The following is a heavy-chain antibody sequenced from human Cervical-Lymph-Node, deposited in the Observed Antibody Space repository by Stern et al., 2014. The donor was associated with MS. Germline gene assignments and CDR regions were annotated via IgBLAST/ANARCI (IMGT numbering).Heavy chain of an antibody. CDR1: GGTFSNYA. CDR2: IIPIFGTA. V-gene: IGHV1-69*01. D-gene: IGHD3-9*01. J-gene: IGHJ4*02. Sequence: QVQLVESGAEVKKPGSSVKVSCKASGGTFSNYAISWGRQAPGQGLEWMGGIIPIFGTANYAQKFQGRVTITADESTSTAYMELSSLRSEDTALYYCARGWSYDILTAYSYWGQGTLVTVSS. CDR3: ARGWSYDILTAYSY.